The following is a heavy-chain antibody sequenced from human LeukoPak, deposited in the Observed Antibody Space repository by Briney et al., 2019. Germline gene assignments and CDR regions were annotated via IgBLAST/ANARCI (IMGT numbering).Heavy chain of an antibody. Sequence: ASVKVSCKASGYTFTGYYMHWLRQAPGQGLDWMGWINPNSGGTNYAQKFQGRVTMTRDTSISTAYMELSRLRSDDTAVYYCASSSGWLTDLTPFDYWGQGTLVTVSS. J-gene: IGHJ4*02. D-gene: IGHD6-19*01. V-gene: IGHV1-2*02. CDR1: GYTFTGYY. CDR3: ASSSGWLTDLTPFDY. CDR2: INPNSGGT.